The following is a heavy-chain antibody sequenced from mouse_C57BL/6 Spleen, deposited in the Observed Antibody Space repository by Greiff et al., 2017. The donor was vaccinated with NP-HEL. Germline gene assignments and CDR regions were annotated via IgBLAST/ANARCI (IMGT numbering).Heavy chain of an antibody. CDR3: ARDHDDGYDY. D-gene: IGHD2-3*01. CDR2: INYDGSST. V-gene: IGHV5-16*01. J-gene: IGHJ2*01. Sequence: EVMLVESEGGLVQPGSSMKLSCTASGFTFSDYYMAWVRQVPEKGLEWVANINYDGSSTYYLDSLKSRFIISRDNAKNILYLQMSSLKSEDTATYYCARDHDDGYDYWGQGTTLTVSS. CDR1: GFTFSDYY.